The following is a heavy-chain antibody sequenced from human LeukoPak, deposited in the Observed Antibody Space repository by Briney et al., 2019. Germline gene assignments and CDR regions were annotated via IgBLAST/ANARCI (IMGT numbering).Heavy chain of an antibody. CDR1: GFTFSNYW. Sequence: PGGSLRLSCAASGFTFSNYWMHWDRQAPGKGLVWVSRINTDGSITSYADSVKGRFTISRDNAKNTLYLQMNSLRAEDTAVYYCVRIWEGAYWGQGTLVTVSS. CDR3: VRIWEGAY. CDR2: INTDGSIT. V-gene: IGHV3-74*01. J-gene: IGHJ4*02. D-gene: IGHD1-26*01.